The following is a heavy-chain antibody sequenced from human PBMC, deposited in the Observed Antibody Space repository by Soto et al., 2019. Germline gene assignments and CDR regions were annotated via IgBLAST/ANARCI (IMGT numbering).Heavy chain of an antibody. CDR3: ARHTAARSDFDY. CDR1: GGSISSSSYY. CDR2: IYYSWST. V-gene: IGHV4-39*01. J-gene: IGHJ4*02. Sequence: SETLSLTGTVSGGSISSSSYYWGWIRQPPGKGLEWIGSIYYSWSTYYNPSLKSRVTISVDTSKNQFSLKLSSVTAADTAVYYCARHTAARSDFDYWGQGTLVTVSS. D-gene: IGHD6-6*01.